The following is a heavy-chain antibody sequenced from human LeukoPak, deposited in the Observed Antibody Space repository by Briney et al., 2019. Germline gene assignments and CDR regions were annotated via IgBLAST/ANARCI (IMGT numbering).Heavy chain of an antibody. Sequence: PSKTLSLTCTVSGGSISSYYWSWIRQPPGKGLEWIGYIYYSGSTNYNPSLKSRVTISVDTSKNQFSLKLSSVTAADTAVYYCARVRGDGYNYYFDYWGQGTLVTVSS. CDR1: GGSISSYY. J-gene: IGHJ4*02. CDR3: ARVRGDGYNYYFDY. CDR2: IYYSGST. V-gene: IGHV4-59*01. D-gene: IGHD5-24*01.